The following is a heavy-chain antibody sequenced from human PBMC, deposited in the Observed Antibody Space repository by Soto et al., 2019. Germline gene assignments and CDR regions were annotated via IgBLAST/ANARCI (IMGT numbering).Heavy chain of an antibody. V-gene: IGHV2-5*02. CDR3: AHYSGSYELDY. CDR2: IYWDDDK. Sequence: QITLKESGPTLVKPTQTLTLTCTFSGFSLSTSGVGVGWIRQPPGKALEWLTLIYWDDDKRYSPSLKSRLTITKDTSKNQVVLKMTHMDPVDTATYYCAHYSGSYELDYWGQGTLVTVSS. J-gene: IGHJ4*02. D-gene: IGHD1-26*01. CDR1: GFSLSTSGVG.